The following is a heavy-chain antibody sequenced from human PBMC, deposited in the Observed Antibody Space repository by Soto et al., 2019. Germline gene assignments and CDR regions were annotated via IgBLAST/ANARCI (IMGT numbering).Heavy chain of an antibody. Sequence: NPSETLSLTCAVSGYSISSGNYWAWIRQPPGRGLEWIGSLYHIGSTHYNTSLKSRVTISVDTSKNHFSLELSSVTAADTAMYYCRSRTSCYDESCVDVWGQGTMVTVSS. J-gene: IGHJ6*02. D-gene: IGHD2-2*01. CDR3: RSRTSCYDESCVDV. CDR2: LYHIGST. CDR1: GYSISSGNY. V-gene: IGHV4-38-2*01.